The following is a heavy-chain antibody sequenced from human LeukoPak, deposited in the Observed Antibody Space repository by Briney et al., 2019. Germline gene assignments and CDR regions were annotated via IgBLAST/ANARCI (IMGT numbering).Heavy chain of an antibody. D-gene: IGHD2-15*01. Sequence: GGPLRLSCAASGFTFSNHDMSWVRQAPGKGLEWVSSITSSSTYIYYADSVKGRFTISRDNAKNSLYLQMNSLRAEDTAVYYCAKAGYCSSGTCYYPDYWGQGTLVTVSS. CDR2: ITSSSTYI. CDR1: GFTFSNHD. CDR3: AKAGYCSSGTCYYPDY. V-gene: IGHV3-21*06. J-gene: IGHJ4*02.